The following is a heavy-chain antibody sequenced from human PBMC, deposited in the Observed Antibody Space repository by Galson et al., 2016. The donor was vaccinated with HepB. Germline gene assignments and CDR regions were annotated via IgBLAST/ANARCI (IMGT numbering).Heavy chain of an antibody. Sequence: SLRLSCAASGFTFGDYTMRWVRQTPEKGLEWVSLITWYGGDTYYADSVKGRFTISRDNSKNSLYLQMNSLRTEDTALYYCAKDNPLSPGAFDYWGQGTLVTVSS. CDR2: ITWYGGDT. CDR1: GFTFGDYT. V-gene: IGHV3-43*01. J-gene: IGHJ4*02. D-gene: IGHD3-16*01. CDR3: AKDNPLSPGAFDY.